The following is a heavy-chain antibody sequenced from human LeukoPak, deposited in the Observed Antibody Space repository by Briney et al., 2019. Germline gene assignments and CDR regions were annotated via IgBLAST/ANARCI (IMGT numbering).Heavy chain of an antibody. Sequence: GGSLRLSCAASGFTFSSYWMHWVRQAPGKGLVWVSRINSDGSSTSYADSVKGRFTISRDNAKNTLYLQMNSLRAEDTAVYYCAREALGYCSGGSCYGGAFDIWGQGTMVTVSS. D-gene: IGHD2-15*01. CDR2: INSDGSST. CDR3: AREALGYCSGGSCYGGAFDI. CDR1: GFTFSSYW. V-gene: IGHV3-74*01. J-gene: IGHJ3*02.